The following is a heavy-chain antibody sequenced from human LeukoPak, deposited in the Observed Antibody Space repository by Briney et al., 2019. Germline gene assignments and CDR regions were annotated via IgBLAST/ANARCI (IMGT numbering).Heavy chain of an antibody. D-gene: IGHD3-22*01. CDR2: IYTSGST. J-gene: IGHJ4*02. V-gene: IGHV4-4*07. CDR3: ARVRKWLTLVGQTFDY. CDR1: GGSISSYY. Sequence: SETLSLTCTVSGGSISSYYWSWIRQPAGKGLEWIGRIYTSGSTNYNPSLKSRVTMSVDTSKNQFSLKLSSVTAADTAVYYCARVRKWLTLVGQTFDYWGQGTLVTVSS.